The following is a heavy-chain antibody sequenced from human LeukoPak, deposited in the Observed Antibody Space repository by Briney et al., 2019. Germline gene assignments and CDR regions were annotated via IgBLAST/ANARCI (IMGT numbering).Heavy chain of an antibody. CDR2: VNESEST. V-gene: IGHV4-34*01. Sequence: KPSETLSLTCAVYGVSFSGSYWSWIRQPPGKGLEWIGEVNESESTYYNPPLMRRVTISLDTTKTNSSLKRSSVTAAATAVYCCARRGASSGYYSADFDDWGKGTPVTAS. CDR3: ARRGASSGYYSADFDD. CDR1: GVSFSGSY. D-gene: IGHD3-22*01. J-gene: IGHJ4*02.